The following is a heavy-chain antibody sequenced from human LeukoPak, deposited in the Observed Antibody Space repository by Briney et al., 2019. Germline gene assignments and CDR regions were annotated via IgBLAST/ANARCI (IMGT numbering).Heavy chain of an antibody. Sequence: GGSLRLSCAASGCTFSTYGMHWVRQAPGKGLEWVALIWYDGSNEYYADSVKGRFTISRDNSKNTLYLQMNSLRAEDTAVYYCARDGSGSYCDYWGQGTLVTVSS. CDR1: GCTFSTYG. CDR3: ARDGSGSYCDY. V-gene: IGHV3-33*01. J-gene: IGHJ4*02. CDR2: IWYDGSNE. D-gene: IGHD1-26*01.